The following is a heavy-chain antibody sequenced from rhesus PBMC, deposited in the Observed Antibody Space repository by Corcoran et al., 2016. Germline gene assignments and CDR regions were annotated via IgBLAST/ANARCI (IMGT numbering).Heavy chain of an antibody. CDR3: AKVGGSWGY. V-gene: IGHV3S42*01. J-gene: IGHJ4*01. Sequence: EVQLVESGGGLAKPGGSLRLSCAASGFTFSSYWMNWVRQTPGKGLEWISAINSGGGNTYDADYVKGRITISRENSKNTLSLQMNSLRAEDTAVYYCAKVGGSWGYWGQGVLVTVSS. CDR1: GFTFSSYW. CDR2: INSGGGNT. D-gene: IGHD6-25*01.